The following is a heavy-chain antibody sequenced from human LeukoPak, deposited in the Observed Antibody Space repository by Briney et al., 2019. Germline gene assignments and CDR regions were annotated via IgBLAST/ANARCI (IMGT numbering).Heavy chain of an antibody. Sequence: HRASVKVSCKASGYTFTSYAMNWVRQAPGQGLEWMGWINTNTGNPTYAQGFTGRFVFSLDTSVSTAYLQICSLKAEDTAVYYCARVGSSSWYPSFYSSGLDFSVMANYYYYGMDVWGQGTTVTVSS. D-gene: IGHD6-13*01. V-gene: IGHV7-4-1*01. CDR3: ARVGSSSWYPSFYSSGLDFSVMANYYYYGMDV. CDR1: GYTFTSYA. J-gene: IGHJ6*02. CDR2: INTNTGNP.